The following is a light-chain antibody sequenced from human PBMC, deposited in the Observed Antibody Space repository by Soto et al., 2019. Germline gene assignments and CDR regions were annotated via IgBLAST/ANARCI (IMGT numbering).Light chain of an antibody. J-gene: IGKJ1*01. CDR3: QQYNNWPWT. CDR2: GAS. Sequence: EILLTQSPCTLSLSAGERATLSCRASQSVSKNYLAWYQQKPGQAPRLLIYGASKRATGFPARFSGSGSGTDFTLTISSRQSEDFEVYYCQQYNNWPWTFGQGTKVDIK. V-gene: IGKV3-15*01. CDR1: QSVSKN.